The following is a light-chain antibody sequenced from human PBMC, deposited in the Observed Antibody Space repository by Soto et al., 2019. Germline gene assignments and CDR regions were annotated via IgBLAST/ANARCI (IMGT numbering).Light chain of an antibody. Sequence: DIQMTQSPSSLSASVGDRVTITCRATQSISNYVNWYQQKPGKVPKLLIYAASSLASGVPSRFSGSGSGTEFTLTISSLQPEDSATYYCQQSYVARTFGQGTKAEVK. CDR3: QQSYVART. CDR1: QSISNY. V-gene: IGKV1-39*01. CDR2: AAS. J-gene: IGKJ1*01.